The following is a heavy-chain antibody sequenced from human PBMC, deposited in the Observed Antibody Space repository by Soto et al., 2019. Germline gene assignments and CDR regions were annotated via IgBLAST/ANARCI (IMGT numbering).Heavy chain of an antibody. Sequence: KPSETLSLTCTVSGASISSGDYYWNWIRQPPGKGLEWIGHIYYSGTTYYTPSLQSRLTMSVDTSKNQFSLKLNSVTAADTAVYYCARFSVATTKYYFDYWGQGTLVTVSS. D-gene: IGHD1-26*01. V-gene: IGHV4-30-4*01. J-gene: IGHJ4*02. CDR3: ARFSVATTKYYFDY. CDR1: GASISSGDYY. CDR2: IYYSGTT.